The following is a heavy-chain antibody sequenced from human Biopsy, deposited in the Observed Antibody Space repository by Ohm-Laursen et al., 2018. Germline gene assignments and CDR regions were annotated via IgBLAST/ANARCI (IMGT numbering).Heavy chain of an antibody. CDR3: ARGEVTFGELIVSLDS. D-gene: IGHD3-16*02. J-gene: IGHJ4*02. CDR2: IRPLHGDT. CDR1: GYNFISYS. Sequence: ASVKVSCKTSGYNFISYSINWVRQAPGQGLEWMGWIRPLHGDTKYGQKFQDRVTMTTDTSTSTVYMELASLRSDDPAVYYCARGEVTFGELIVSLDSWGQGTLVTVSS. V-gene: IGHV1-18*01.